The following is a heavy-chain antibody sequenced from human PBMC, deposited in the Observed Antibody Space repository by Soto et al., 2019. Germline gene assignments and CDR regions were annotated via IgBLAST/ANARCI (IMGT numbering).Heavy chain of an antibody. CDR1: GYTFTRYG. V-gene: IGHV1-18*01. CDR2: ISGYNVNT. D-gene: IGHD2-2*02. CDR3: ASGSTYTPPWSFDS. Sequence: QVQLVQSGAEVKKPGASVRVSCKTSGYTFTRYGISWVRQAPGQGLEWMGWISGYNVNTKDAQKFQGRVTLTTDTAANTAHMELTCLRSDDTSVYYYASGSTYTPPWSFDSWGQGTLVPVSS. J-gene: IGHJ4*02.